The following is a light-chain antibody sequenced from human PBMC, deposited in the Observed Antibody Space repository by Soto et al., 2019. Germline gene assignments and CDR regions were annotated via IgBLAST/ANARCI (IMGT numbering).Light chain of an antibody. CDR1: SSNIGAGFD. CDR2: GNN. CDR3: QSYDSSLRGSV. J-gene: IGLJ2*01. Sequence: QSVLTQPPSVSGAPGQRVIISCTGSSSNIGAGFDVYWHQQLPGTAPKLLINGNNNRPSGVPDRFSGSKPGTSASLAISGLQAEDEADYYCQSYDSSLRGSVFGGGTQLTVL. V-gene: IGLV1-40*01.